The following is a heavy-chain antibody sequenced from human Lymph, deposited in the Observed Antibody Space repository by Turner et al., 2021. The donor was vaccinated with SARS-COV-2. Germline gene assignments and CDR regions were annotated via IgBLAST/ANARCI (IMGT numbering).Heavy chain of an antibody. Sequence: QVQLQESGPGLVKPSETLSLTCTVSGGSISSHCWSWIRQPPGKGLEWFGYIYNSGSTNYNPSLKSRVTISVDTSKNQFSLRLSSVTAADTAVYYCARGFDYWGQGTLVTVSS. CDR1: GGSISSHC. V-gene: IGHV4-59*08. CDR3: ARGFDY. CDR2: IYNSGST. J-gene: IGHJ4*02.